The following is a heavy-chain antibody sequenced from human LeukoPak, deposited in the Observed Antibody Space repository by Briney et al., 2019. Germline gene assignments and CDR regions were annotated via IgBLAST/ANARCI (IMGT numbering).Heavy chain of an antibody. CDR1: GFTFTNYA. D-gene: IGHD3-22*01. J-gene: IGHJ4*02. Sequence: GGSLRLSCAASGFTFTNYAMSWVRQAPGKGLEWVSAISDSGGSTYYADSVKGRFTISRDNAQNSLYLQMNSLGDDDTAVYYCARGRSGYYFDYWGQGTLVTVSS. CDR3: ARGRSGYYFDY. CDR2: ISDSGGST. V-gene: IGHV3-23*01.